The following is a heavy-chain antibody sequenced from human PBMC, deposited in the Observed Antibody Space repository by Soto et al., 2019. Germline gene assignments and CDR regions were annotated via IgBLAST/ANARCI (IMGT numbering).Heavy chain of an antibody. J-gene: IGHJ4*02. V-gene: IGHV3-23*01. D-gene: IGHD3-10*02. CDR3: ANLGSHYYVLVFDY. CDR1: GFTFCSYA. CDR2: ISGSGGST. Sequence: GGSPRLSCAASGFTFCSYAMSWARQAPGKGLEWVSAISGSGGSTYYADSVKGRFTISRDNSKNTLYLQMNSLRAEDTAVYYCANLGSHYYVLVFDYWGQGTLVTVSS.